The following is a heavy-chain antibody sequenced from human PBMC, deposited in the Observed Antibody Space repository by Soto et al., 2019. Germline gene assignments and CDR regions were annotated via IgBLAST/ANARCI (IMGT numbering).Heavy chain of an antibody. V-gene: IGHV4-30-2*01. D-gene: IGHD2-15*01. CDR2: IYHSGST. Sequence: SETLSLTCAVSGGSISSGGYSWSRIRQPPGKGLEWIGYIYHSGSTYYNPSLKSRVTISVDRSKNQFSLKLSSVTAADTAVYYCARVVAATHVDYWGQGTLVTVSS. J-gene: IGHJ4*02. CDR3: ARVVAATHVDY. CDR1: GGSISSGGYS.